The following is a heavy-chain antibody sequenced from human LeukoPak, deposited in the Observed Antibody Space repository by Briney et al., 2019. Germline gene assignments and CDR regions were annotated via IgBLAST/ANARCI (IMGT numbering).Heavy chain of an antibody. Sequence: GGSLRLSCAASGFTFRSYWMHWVRQVPGKGLVWVSRINGDGSSTSYADSVKGRFTISRDNARNTLYLQMNSLRAEDTAVCYCARVPLSGPGYYGMDVWGQGTTVTVSS. V-gene: IGHV3-74*01. CDR1: GFTFRSYW. CDR2: INGDGSST. CDR3: ARVPLSGPGYYGMDV. D-gene: IGHD3-10*01. J-gene: IGHJ6*02.